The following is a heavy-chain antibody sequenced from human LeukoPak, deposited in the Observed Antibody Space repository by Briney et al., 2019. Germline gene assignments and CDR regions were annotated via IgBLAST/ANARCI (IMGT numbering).Heavy chain of an antibody. D-gene: IGHD3-16*01. J-gene: IGHJ6*03. V-gene: IGHV4-59*01. Sequence: SETLSLTCTVSGGSISSYYWSWIRQPPGKGLEWIGYIYYSGSTNYNPSLKSRVTISVDTSKNQFSLKLSSVTAADTAVYYCARAERGYMDVWGKGTTVTVSS. CDR3: ARAERGYMDV. CDR1: GGSISSYY. CDR2: IYYSGST.